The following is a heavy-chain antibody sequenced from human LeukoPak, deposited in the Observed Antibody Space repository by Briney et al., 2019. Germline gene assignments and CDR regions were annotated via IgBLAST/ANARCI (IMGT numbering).Heavy chain of an antibody. CDR2: INWNGGST. CDR3: ARGYYGDYGGFDY. D-gene: IGHD4-17*01. Sequence: GGSLRLSRAASGFTFDDYGMSWVRQAPGKGLEWVSGINWNGGSTGYADSVKGRFTIPRDNAKNSLYLQMNSLRAEDTALYYCARGYYGDYGGFDYWGQGTLVTVSS. CDR1: GFTFDDYG. V-gene: IGHV3-20*04. J-gene: IGHJ4*02.